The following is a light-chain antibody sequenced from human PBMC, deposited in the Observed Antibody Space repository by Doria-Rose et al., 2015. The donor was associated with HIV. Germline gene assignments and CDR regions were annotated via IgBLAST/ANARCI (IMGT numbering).Light chain of an antibody. Sequence: TQSPESLGMSLGERATLNCKSNRSLLCTSKNYLAWYQQKPGQPPKLLIYWASTRQSGVPARFSGSGSGTDFTLTISSLEAEDVAVYYCQQYYDTPSFGPGTTVDIK. CDR3: QQYYDTPS. CDR2: WAS. J-gene: IGKJ3*01. CDR1: RSLLCTSKNY. V-gene: IGKV4-1*01.